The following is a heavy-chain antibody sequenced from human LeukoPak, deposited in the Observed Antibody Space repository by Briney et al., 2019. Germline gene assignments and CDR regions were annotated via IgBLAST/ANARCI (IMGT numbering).Heavy chain of an antibody. Sequence: PGGSLRLSCAASGFTFSSYGMSWVRQAPGKGLEWVSAISGSGGSTYYADSVKGRFTISRDNSKNTLYLQMNSLRAEDTAVYYCAKDHGSGSYAYYFDYWGQGTLVTVSS. V-gene: IGHV3-23*01. CDR1: GFTFSSYG. D-gene: IGHD3-10*01. J-gene: IGHJ4*02. CDR3: AKDHGSGSYAYYFDY. CDR2: ISGSGGST.